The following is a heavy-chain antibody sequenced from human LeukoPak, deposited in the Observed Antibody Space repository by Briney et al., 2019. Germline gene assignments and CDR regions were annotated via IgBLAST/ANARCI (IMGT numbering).Heavy chain of an antibody. Sequence: SVKVSCKASGGTFNKYSISWVRQAPGQGPEWMGGIIPMFVTANYAQKFQGRFTITADKSTSTAYMELSSLRSEGTAVYYCARDDFSSARAFDIWGQGTMVTVSS. J-gene: IGHJ3*02. CDR1: GGTFNKYS. D-gene: IGHD6-13*01. CDR2: IIPMFVTA. CDR3: ARDDFSSARAFDI. V-gene: IGHV1-69*06.